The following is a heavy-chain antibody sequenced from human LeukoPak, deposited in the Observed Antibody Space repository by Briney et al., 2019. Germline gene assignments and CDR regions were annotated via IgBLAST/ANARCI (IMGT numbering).Heavy chain of an antibody. Sequence: GGSLRLSCAASGFTVSSNYMSWVRQAPGKGLEWVSVIYSGGSTYYADYVKGRFTISRDNSKNTLYLQMNSLRAEDTAVYYCACDSSGYYGFDYWGQGTLVTVSS. CDR1: GFTVSSNY. V-gene: IGHV3-53*01. D-gene: IGHD3-22*01. CDR3: ACDSSGYYGFDY. J-gene: IGHJ4*02. CDR2: IYSGGST.